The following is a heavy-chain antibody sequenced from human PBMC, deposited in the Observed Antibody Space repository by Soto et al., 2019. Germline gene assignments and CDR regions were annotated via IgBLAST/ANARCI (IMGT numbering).Heavy chain of an antibody. CDR2: IRSKANSYAT. J-gene: IGHJ6*02. V-gene: IGHV3-73*01. CDR3: TRRNSYYDILTVSYYYGMDV. D-gene: IGHD3-9*01. Sequence: GGSLRLSCAASGFTFSGSAMHWVRQASGKGLEWVGRIRSKANSYATAYAASVKGRFTISRDDSKNTAYLQMNSLKTEDTAVYYCTRRNSYYDILTVSYYYGMDVWGQGTTVTVSS. CDR1: GFTFSGSA.